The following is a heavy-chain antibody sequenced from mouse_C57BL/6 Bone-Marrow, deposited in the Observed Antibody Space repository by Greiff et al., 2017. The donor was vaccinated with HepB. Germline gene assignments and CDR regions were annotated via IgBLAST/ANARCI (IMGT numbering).Heavy chain of an antibody. Sequence: EVQLQQSGAELVKPGASVKLSCTASGFNIQDYYMHWVKQRTEQGLEWIGRIDPEDGETTYAPKFQGKATIPAATSSNTAYLQLSSLTSEDTAVYYCARSNYGGPAWFAYWGQGTLVTVSA. CDR2: IDPEDGET. CDR1: GFNIQDYY. CDR3: ARSNYGGPAWFAY. D-gene: IGHD1-1*02. J-gene: IGHJ3*01. V-gene: IGHV14-2*01.